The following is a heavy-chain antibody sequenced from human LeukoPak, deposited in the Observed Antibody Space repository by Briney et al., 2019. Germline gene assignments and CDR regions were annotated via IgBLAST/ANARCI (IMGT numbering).Heavy chain of an antibody. CDR2: INHSGST. D-gene: IGHD3-22*01. CDR1: GGSFSGYY. V-gene: IGHV4-34*01. CDR3: ARGRRGYYDSSGYYYDY. J-gene: IGHJ4*02. Sequence: SETLSLTCPVYGGSFSGYYWSWIRQPPGKGLEWIGEINHSGSTNYNPSLKSRVTISVDTSKNQFSLKLSSVTAADTAVYYCARGRRGYYDSSGYYYDYWGQGTLVTVSS.